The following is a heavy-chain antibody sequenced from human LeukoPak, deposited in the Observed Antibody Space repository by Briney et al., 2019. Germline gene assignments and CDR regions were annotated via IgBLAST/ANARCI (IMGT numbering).Heavy chain of an antibody. CDR2: INPNSGGT. J-gene: IGHJ6*03. V-gene: IGHV1-2*02. CDR3: ARDTGAGLTAYYYMDV. Sequence: VASVKVSCKASGYNFTGYYMHWVRQAPGQGLEWMGWINPNSGGTNYAQKFQGRVTMTRDTSISTAYMELSRLRSDDTAVYYCARDTGAGLTAYYYMDVWGKGTTVTISS. D-gene: IGHD4/OR15-4a*01. CDR1: GYNFTGYY.